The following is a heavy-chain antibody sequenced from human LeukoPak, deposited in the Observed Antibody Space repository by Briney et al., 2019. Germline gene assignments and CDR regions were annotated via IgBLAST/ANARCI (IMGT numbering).Heavy chain of an antibody. CDR1: GFTFSSYG. D-gene: IGHD6-13*01. CDR3: ARERIANPSHYYYGMDI. Sequence: GGSLRLSCAASGFTFSSYGMHWVRQAPGKGLEWVAFIRYDGSNKYYADSVKGRFTISRDNSKNTLYLQMNSLRAEDTAVYYCARERIANPSHYYYGMDIWGQGTTVTVSS. J-gene: IGHJ6*02. CDR2: IRYDGSNK. V-gene: IGHV3-30*02.